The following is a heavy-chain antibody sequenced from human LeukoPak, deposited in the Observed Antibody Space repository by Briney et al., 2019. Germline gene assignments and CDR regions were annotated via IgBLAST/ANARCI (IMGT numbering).Heavy chain of an antibody. CDR3: AREGVDYYDSSAYLDY. J-gene: IGHJ4*02. D-gene: IGHD3-22*01. CDR2: FYDTVST. CDR1: GGSITSSY. Sequence: PSETLSLTCTVSGGSITSSYWSWIRQSPGKGLEWIGYFYDTVSTKYNPSLKRRVSISTDTSKNQLSLKLNSVTAADTAVYYCAREGVDYYDSSAYLDYWGQGTLVTVSS. V-gene: IGHV4-4*08.